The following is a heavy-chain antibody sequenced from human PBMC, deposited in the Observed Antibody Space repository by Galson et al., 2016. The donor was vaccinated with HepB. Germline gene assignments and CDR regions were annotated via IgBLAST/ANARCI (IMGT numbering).Heavy chain of an antibody. CDR2: VIYSGTT. CDR1: GDSINSYY. V-gene: IGHV4-59*01. J-gene: IGHJ5*02. CDR3: ARDPMTTVRGFDP. D-gene: IGHD4-17*01. Sequence: SETLSLTCTVSGDSINSYYWSWIRQPPGKGLEWIGYVIYSGTTRFNPSLKGRATISVDTSKNQFSLRLTSVTPAGTAVYYCARDPMTTVRGFDPWGQGTLVTVSS.